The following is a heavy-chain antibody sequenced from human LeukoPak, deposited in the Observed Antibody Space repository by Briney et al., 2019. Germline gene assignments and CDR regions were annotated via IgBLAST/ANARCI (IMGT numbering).Heavy chain of an antibody. CDR2: ISTSSSYI. CDR3: ARDRYFSY. Sequence: GGSLRLSCTASGFTFSSYSMNWVRQAPGKGLEWVSSISTSSSYIYYADSVKGRFTISRDNARNSLYLQMNTLRAEDTAVYYCARDRYFSYWGQGTLVTVSS. J-gene: IGHJ4*02. V-gene: IGHV3-21*01. CDR1: GFTFSSYS. D-gene: IGHD3-9*01.